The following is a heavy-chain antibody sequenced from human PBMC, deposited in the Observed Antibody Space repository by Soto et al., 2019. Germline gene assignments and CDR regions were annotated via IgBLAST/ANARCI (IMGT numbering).Heavy chain of an antibody. V-gene: IGHV1-46*01. CDR3: ARSPDIVVVPAAMASRSDWFDP. D-gene: IGHD2-2*01. Sequence: GASVKVSCKASGYTFTNYYMHWLRQAPGQGPEWMGLINPWGGSPTYAQKFQGRVTMPRDTSTGTVYMELSSLRSEDTAVYYCARSPDIVVVPAAMASRSDWFDPWGQGTLVTVSS. J-gene: IGHJ5*02. CDR1: GYTFTNYY. CDR2: INPWGGSP.